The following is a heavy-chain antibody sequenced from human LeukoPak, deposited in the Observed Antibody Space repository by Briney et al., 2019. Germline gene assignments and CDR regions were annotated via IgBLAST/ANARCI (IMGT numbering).Heavy chain of an antibody. CDR2: MYSSGST. CDR1: GGSISITSYY. CDR3: ARGPPDCSSTSCYAFDAFDI. V-gene: IGHV4-39*07. Sequence: PSETLSLTCTVSGGSISITSYYWGWIRQPPGKGLEWIGSMYSSGSTYYNPSLKSRVTISVDTSKNQFSLKLSSVTAADTAVYYCARGPPDCSSTSCYAFDAFDIWGQGTMVTVSS. J-gene: IGHJ3*02. D-gene: IGHD2-2*01.